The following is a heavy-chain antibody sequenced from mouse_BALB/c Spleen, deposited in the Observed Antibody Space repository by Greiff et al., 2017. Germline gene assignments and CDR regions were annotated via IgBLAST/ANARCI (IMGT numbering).Heavy chain of an antibody. CDR3: ARDGSSPFDY. J-gene: IGHJ2*01. V-gene: IGHV1-7*01. Sequence: QVQLQQSGAELAKPGASVKMSCKASGYTFTSYWMHWVKQRPGQGLEWIGYINPSTGYTEYNQKFKDKATLTADKSSSTAYMQLSSLTSEDSAVYYCARDGSSPFDYWGQGTTLTVSS. CDR1: GYTFTSYW. CDR2: INPSTGYT. D-gene: IGHD1-1*01.